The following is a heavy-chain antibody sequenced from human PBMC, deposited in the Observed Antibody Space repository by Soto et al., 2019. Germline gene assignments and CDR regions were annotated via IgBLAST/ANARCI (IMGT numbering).Heavy chain of an antibody. J-gene: IGHJ4*02. V-gene: IGHV3-30-3*01. CDR1: GFTFSSYA. Sequence: QVQLVESGGGVVQPGRSLRLSCAASGFTFSSYAMHWVRQAPGKGLEWVAVISYDGSNKYYADSVKGRFTISRDNSKNTLYLQRNSLRAEDTAVYYCAREGGWGRWSLFYWGQGTLVTVSS. D-gene: IGHD1-26*01. CDR3: AREGGWGRWSLFY. CDR2: ISYDGSNK.